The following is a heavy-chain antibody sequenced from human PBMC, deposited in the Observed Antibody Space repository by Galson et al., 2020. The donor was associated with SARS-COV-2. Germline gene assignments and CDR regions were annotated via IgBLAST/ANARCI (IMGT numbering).Heavy chain of an antibody. CDR1: GFTFSSYG. J-gene: IGHJ4*02. Sequence: QAGGSLRLSCAASGFTFSSYGMHWVRQAPGKGLEWVAVIWYDGSNKYYADSVKGRFTISRDNSKNTLYLQMNSLRAEDTAVYYCARDHRLGDDGLWFGELKDYWGQGTLVTVSS. V-gene: IGHV3-33*01. CDR3: ARDHRLGDDGLWFGELKDY. CDR2: IWYDGSNK. D-gene: IGHD3-10*01.